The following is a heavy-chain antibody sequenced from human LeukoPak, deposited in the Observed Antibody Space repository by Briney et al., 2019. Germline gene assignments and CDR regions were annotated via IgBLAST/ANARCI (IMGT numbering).Heavy chain of an antibody. Sequence: GRSLRLSCAASGFTFDDYAMHWVRQAPGKGLEWVSGISWNSGNIDYADSVKGRFTISRDNAKNSLYLQMNSLRAEDTAVYYCARDRAVTTLGIPHAFDIWGQGTMVTVSS. CDR2: ISWNSGNI. V-gene: IGHV3-9*01. J-gene: IGHJ3*02. CDR1: GFTFDDYA. D-gene: IGHD4-23*01. CDR3: ARDRAVTTLGIPHAFDI.